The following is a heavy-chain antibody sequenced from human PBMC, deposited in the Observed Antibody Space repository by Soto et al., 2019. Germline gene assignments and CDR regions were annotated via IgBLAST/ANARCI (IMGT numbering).Heavy chain of an antibody. CDR3: AHTLSGYNWNGGYFDY. CDR2: IYWDDDK. D-gene: IGHD1-1*01. Sequence: QITLKESAPTRVKPTQTLTLTCTFSGFSLTSRPMGVGWIRQPPGKALEWLAFIYWDDDKRYSPSLRSRLTITKDSSGNLVVLTMNNMDPVDTSTYYCAHTLSGYNWNGGYFDYWGQGALVTVSS. CDR1: GFSLTSRPMG. J-gene: IGHJ4*02. V-gene: IGHV2-5*02.